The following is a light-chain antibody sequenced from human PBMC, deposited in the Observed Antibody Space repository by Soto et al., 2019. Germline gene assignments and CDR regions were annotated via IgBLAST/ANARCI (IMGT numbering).Light chain of an antibody. V-gene: IGLV1-40*01. CDR1: SSNIGAGYD. Sequence: QSVLTQPPSVSAAPGQRVTISCTGSSSNIGAGYDVHWYQQLPGTAPKLLIYGNSNRPSGVPDRFSGSKSGTSASLAITGRRDEDEAAYYCRSYDSGLHVVFGGGTKLTVL. J-gene: IGLJ2*01. CDR3: RSYDSGLHVV. CDR2: GNS.